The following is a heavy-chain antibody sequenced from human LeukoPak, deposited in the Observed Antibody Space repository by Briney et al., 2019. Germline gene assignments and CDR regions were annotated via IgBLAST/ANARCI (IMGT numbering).Heavy chain of an antibody. V-gene: IGHV1-69*01. CDR1: GRTFNIYA. Sequence: SVKVSFKASGRTFNIYAISWVRHAPGQGLEWMGGIIPIFGTANYAQKFQGRVTITADESTSTAYMELSSLRSEDTAVYYCARGRPIPKGIAAAPYYYYYGMDVWGKGTTVTVSS. CDR2: IIPIFGTA. J-gene: IGHJ6*04. D-gene: IGHD6-13*01. CDR3: ARGRPIPKGIAAAPYYYYYGMDV.